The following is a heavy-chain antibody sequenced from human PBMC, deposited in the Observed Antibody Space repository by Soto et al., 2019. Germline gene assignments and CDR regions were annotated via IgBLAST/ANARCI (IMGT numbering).Heavy chain of an antibody. CDR1: GGSISSYY. Sequence: SEPLSLTCTVSGGSISSYYWSWIRQPAGKGLEWIGRIYTSGSTNYNPSLKSRFTISRDNAKNSLYLQMNSLRAEDTAVYYCAARYCSSTSCYTDLGMDVWGQGTTVTVSS. V-gene: IGHV4-4*07. J-gene: IGHJ6*02. D-gene: IGHD2-2*02. CDR2: IYTSGST. CDR3: AARYCSSTSCYTDLGMDV.